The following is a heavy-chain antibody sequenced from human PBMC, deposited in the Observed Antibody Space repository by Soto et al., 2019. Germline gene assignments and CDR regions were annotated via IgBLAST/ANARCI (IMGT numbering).Heavy chain of an antibody. CDR2: ISGYNGNT. CDR1: GYSFTTYG. J-gene: IGHJ6*02. CDR3: AREGPAPHYNYGMDV. V-gene: IGHV1-18*01. Sequence: QVQLVQSGGEVKKPGASVKVSCKTSGYSFTTYGISWVRQAPGQGLEWMGWISGYNGNTNYAQKFQGRSTMTTDTSTSTAYMELRSLRSHDPAVYYCAREGPAPHYNYGMDVWGQGSTVAVSS.